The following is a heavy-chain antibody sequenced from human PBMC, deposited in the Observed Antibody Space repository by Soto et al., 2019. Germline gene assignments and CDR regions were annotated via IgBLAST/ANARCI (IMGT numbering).Heavy chain of an antibody. CDR2: ILVAGSQ. CDR3: AKATATGGGAFEI. J-gene: IGHJ3*02. Sequence: PVGSLRLSCAVSGFICSSYDMSWVRQAPGKGLAWVSTILVAGSQHYEDSVQGRFTISRDTSKNTVFLYMNSLTAGDTAVYYCAKATATGGGAFEIYGQGTMVTVSS. CDR1: GFICSSYD. D-gene: IGHD2-8*02. V-gene: IGHV3-23*01.